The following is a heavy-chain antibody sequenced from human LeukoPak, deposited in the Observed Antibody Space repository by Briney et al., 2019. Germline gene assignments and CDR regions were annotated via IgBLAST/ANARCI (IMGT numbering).Heavy chain of an antibody. V-gene: IGHV1-2*02. D-gene: IGHD5-18*01. CDR3: ARAWIRSFNDY. CDR2: INPNSGGT. CDR1: GYTFTGYY. Sequence: ASVKVSCKASGYTFTGYYMHWVRQAPGQGLEWMGWINPNSGGTNHAQKFQGRVTMTRDTSISTAYMELSRLRSDDTAVYYCARAWIRSFNDYWGQGTPVTVSS. J-gene: IGHJ4*02.